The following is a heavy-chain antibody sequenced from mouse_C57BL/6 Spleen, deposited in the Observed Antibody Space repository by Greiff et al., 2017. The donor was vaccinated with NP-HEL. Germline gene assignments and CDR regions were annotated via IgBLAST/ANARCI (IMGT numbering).Heavy chain of an antibody. CDR1: GYTFTSYW. V-gene: IGHV1-69*01. Sequence: QVQLQQSGAELVMPGASVKLSCKASGYTFTSYWMHWVKQRPGHGLEWIGEIDPSDSYTNYNPKFKGQATLTVDTSSRTAYMQLSSLTSEDSAVYYCARSGGYYGSSYFFDYWGQGTTLTVSS. CDR2: IDPSDSYT. D-gene: IGHD1-1*01. J-gene: IGHJ2*01. CDR3: ARSGGYYGSSYFFDY.